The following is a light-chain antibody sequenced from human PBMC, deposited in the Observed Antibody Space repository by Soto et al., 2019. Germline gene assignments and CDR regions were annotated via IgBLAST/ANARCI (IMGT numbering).Light chain of an antibody. CDR3: QQYGGSAMYT. Sequence: DIVLTQSPGTLSLSPGERATLSCRASHSVSSSYLAWYQQKPGQAPRLLIYGASSRATGIPDRFSGSGSGTAFTLTISRLEPEDFAVYSCQQYGGSAMYTFGQGTKLEIK. CDR1: HSVSSSY. J-gene: IGKJ2*01. V-gene: IGKV3-20*01. CDR2: GAS.